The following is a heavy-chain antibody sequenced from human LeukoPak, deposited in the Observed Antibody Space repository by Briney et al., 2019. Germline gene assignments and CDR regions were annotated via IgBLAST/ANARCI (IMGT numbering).Heavy chain of an antibody. Sequence: GASVTVSCKASRYTFTGFGINWVRQAPGQGLEWMGWISGYNDNTHYAKKFQGRVTLTTDTPTSTAYMELRSLRSDDTAVYYCARDGTSTDDYWGQGTLVTVSS. J-gene: IGHJ4*02. CDR2: ISGYNDNT. CDR1: RYTFTGFG. CDR3: ARDGTSTDDY. D-gene: IGHD1-7*01. V-gene: IGHV1-18*01.